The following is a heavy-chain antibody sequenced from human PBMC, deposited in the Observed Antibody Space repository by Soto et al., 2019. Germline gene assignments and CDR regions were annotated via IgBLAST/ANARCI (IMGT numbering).Heavy chain of an antibody. CDR2: IIPIFGTA. Sequence: QVQLVQSGAEVKKPGSSVKVSCRASGGTFSSYAISWVRQAPGQGLEWMGGIIPIFGTANYAQKFQGLVTITADKSTITAYMELSSLRSEDTPVYYCAREFVPRIWSGSYPGYFAYRGQGTLVTVSS. J-gene: IGHJ4*02. D-gene: IGHD3-3*01. V-gene: IGHV1-69*06. CDR3: AREFVPRIWSGSYPGYFAY. CDR1: GGTFSSYA.